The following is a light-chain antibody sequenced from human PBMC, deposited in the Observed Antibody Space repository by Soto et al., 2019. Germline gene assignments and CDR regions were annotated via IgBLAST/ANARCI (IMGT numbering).Light chain of an antibody. Sequence: IQMTQSPSSLSASVGDRVTITCRASQRISIYLNWYQQKPGIAPKILISAASSLESGVPARFSGSGSGTDFTLTISSLQPEDFATYFCHQSFSTPYSFGQGTKVEI. CDR2: AAS. J-gene: IGKJ2*03. CDR3: HQSFSTPYS. CDR1: QRISIY. V-gene: IGKV1-39*01.